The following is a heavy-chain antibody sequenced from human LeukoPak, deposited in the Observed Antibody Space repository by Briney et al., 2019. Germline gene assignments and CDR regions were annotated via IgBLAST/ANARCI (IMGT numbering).Heavy chain of an antibody. CDR3: ARICSSTDCLIPD. CDR2: ISGSGGST. V-gene: IGHV3-23*01. D-gene: IGHD2-2*01. CDR1: GFTFSSYA. Sequence: GGSLRLSCAASGFTFSSYAMSWVRQAPGKGLEWVSAISGSGGSTYYADSVKGRFTISRDNSKNTVYLQINSLRDEDTAVYYCARICSSTDCLIPDWGQGTLVTVSS. J-gene: IGHJ4*02.